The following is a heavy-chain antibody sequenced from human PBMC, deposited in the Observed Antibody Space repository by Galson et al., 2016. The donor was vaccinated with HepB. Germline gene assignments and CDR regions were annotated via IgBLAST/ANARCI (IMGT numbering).Heavy chain of an antibody. J-gene: IGHJ4*02. D-gene: IGHD3-10*01. CDR1: GFTFRTTS. V-gene: IGHV3-23*01. CDR2: IGTGSNI. CDR3: VTWLAAHFDQ. Sequence: SLRLSCATSGFTFRTTSMDWVRQTPGKGLEWVATIGTGSNIHYADFVRGRFIASRDNARNTVYLQMDNVRVEDTAKYHCVTWLAAHFDQWGQGTRATVSS.